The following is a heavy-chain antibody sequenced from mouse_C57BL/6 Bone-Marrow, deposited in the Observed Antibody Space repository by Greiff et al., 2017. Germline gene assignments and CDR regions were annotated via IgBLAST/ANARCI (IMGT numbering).Heavy chain of an antibody. CDR3: ARHRGNYLYAMDY. V-gene: IGHV1-64*01. CDR2: IHPNSGST. D-gene: IGHD2-1*01. J-gene: IGHJ4*01. Sequence: QVQLQQPGAELVKPGASVQLSCKASGYTFTSYWMHWVKQRPGQGLEWIGMIHPNSGSTNYNEKFKSKATLTVDKSSSTAYMQLSSLTSEDSAVYYCARHRGNYLYAMDYWGQGTSVTVSS. CDR1: GYTFTSYW.